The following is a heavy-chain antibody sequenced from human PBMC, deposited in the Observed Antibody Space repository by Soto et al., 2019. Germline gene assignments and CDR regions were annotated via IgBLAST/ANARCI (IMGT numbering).Heavy chain of an antibody. J-gene: IGHJ5*02. CDR2: IYWNEDK. D-gene: IGHD4-17*01. Sequence: QITLKESGPTLVKATQTLTLTCTFSGFSLKTGGAGVGWIRQPPEKPLEWLAVIYWNEDKRYNPSLRSRLTITKDTSKNQVVLMITNMDPMDTATYYCAHRGYGDYPRDNWFDPWGQGTLVTVSS. CDR1: GFSLKTGGAG. CDR3: AHRGYGDYPRDNWFDP. V-gene: IGHV2-5*01.